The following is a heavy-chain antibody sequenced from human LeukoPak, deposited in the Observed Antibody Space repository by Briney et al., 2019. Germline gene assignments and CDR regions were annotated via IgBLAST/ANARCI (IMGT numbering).Heavy chain of an antibody. CDR1: GFTFSSYA. D-gene: IGHD6-13*01. Sequence: PGGSLGLSCAASGFTFSSYAMSWVRQAPGKGLEWVSAISGSGGSTYYADSVKGRFTISRDNSKNTLYLQMNSLRAEDTAVYYCAKGRYGSSRYPFDYWGQGTLVTVSS. CDR3: AKGRYGSSRYPFDY. V-gene: IGHV3-23*01. CDR2: ISGSGGST. J-gene: IGHJ4*02.